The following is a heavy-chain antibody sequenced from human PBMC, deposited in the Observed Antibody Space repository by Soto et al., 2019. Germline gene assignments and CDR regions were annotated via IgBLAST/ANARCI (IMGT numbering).Heavy chain of an antibody. V-gene: IGHV1-18*01. CDR1: GYTFTSYG. D-gene: IGHD6-13*01. Sequence: GASVKVSCKASGYTFTSYGISWVRQAPGQGIEWMGWISGYTGNTNYAQKVQGRATLTTDTSTSTAYMELTSLRPDDTAVYYCARLRLRSSDVGWFDPWGQGTLVTVSS. CDR3: ARLRLRSSDVGWFDP. CDR2: ISGYTGNT. J-gene: IGHJ5*02.